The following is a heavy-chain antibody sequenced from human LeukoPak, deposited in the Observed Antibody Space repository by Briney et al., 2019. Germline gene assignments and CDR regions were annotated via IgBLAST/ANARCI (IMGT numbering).Heavy chain of an antibody. CDR2: IYYSGST. D-gene: IGHD2-15*01. CDR1: GGSISSYY. Sequence: SETLSLTCTVSGGSISSYYWSWIRQPPGKGLEWIGYIYYSGSTNYNPSLKSRVTISVETSKNQFSLELSSVTAADTAVYYCARSYCSGGSCHVAGMDVWGKGTTVTVSS. CDR3: ARSYCSGGSCHVAGMDV. V-gene: IGHV4-59*01. J-gene: IGHJ6*04.